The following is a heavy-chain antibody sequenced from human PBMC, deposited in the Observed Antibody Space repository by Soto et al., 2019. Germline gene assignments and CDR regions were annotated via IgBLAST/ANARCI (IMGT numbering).Heavy chain of an antibody. CDR3: AREGQAPYYDYGMDV. Sequence: QVQVVQSGDEVKKPGASVKVSCKASGYTFTNYGFSWVRQAPGHGLEWMGWISGYNGNTKYAEKFQGRVTMTTDTSTSTAHMELRSLRSDDTAGYCCAREGQAPYYDYGMDVFGQGTAVTVSS. CDR1: GYTFTNYG. J-gene: IGHJ6*02. CDR2: ISGYNGNT. V-gene: IGHV1-18*01.